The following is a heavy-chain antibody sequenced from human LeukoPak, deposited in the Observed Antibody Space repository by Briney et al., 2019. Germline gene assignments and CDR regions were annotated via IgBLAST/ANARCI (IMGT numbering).Heavy chain of an antibody. CDR2: INWNGGST. CDR3: ARTAPPRYYDFWSGYSRYYYYYYMDV. Sequence: GGSLRLSCAASGFTFDDYGMSWVRQAPGKGLEWVSGINWNGGSTGYADSVKGRFTISRDNAKNSLYLQMNSLRAEDTALYYCARTAPPRYYDFWSGYSRYYYYYYMDVWGKGTTVTASS. CDR1: GFTFDDYG. D-gene: IGHD3-3*01. J-gene: IGHJ6*03. V-gene: IGHV3-20*04.